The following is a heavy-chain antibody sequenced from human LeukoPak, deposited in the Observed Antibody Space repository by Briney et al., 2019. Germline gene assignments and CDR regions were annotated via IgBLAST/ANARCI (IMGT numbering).Heavy chain of an antibody. CDR2: LSGSAFT. V-gene: IGHV3-23*01. CDR1: GFTFNSHA. CDR3: AKGSQESPRTILDAFDI. Sequence: AGGSLRLSCAASGFTFNSHAMSWVRQAPGKGLEWVSTLSGSAFTYYADSVKGRFTISRDTSKNTLFLDMNTLRVEDTAVYYCAKGSQESPRTILDAFDIWAQGTMFSVSS. D-gene: IGHD1-1*01. J-gene: IGHJ3*02.